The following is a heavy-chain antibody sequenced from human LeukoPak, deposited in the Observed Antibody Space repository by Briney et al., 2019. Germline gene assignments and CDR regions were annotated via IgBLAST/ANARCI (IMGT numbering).Heavy chain of an antibody. D-gene: IGHD2-2*03. CDR1: GFTFSSYA. J-gene: IGHJ6*03. CDR3: AKAGYCSSTSCRDYYYMDV. CDR2: ISGSGGST. Sequence: GGSLRLSCAASGFTFSSYAMSWFRQAPGKGLEWVSAISGSGGSTYYADSVKGRFTISRDNSKNTLYLQMNSLRAEDTAVYYCAKAGYCSSTSCRDYYYMDVWGKGTTVTVSS. V-gene: IGHV3-23*01.